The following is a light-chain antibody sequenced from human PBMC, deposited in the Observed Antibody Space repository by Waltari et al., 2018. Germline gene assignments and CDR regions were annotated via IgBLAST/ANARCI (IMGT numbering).Light chain of an antibody. CDR1: RGISNS. V-gene: IGKV1-NL1*01. CDR3: QQCYGTPYT. J-gene: IGKJ2*01. Sequence: DIQMTQSPSSLSASVGDRVIITCRASRGISNSLAWYQQKPGKAPNLLLYDASRLETGVPSRFSGSGSGTDYTLTISSLQPEDFATYYCQQCYGTPYTFVQGTKLEIK. CDR2: DAS.